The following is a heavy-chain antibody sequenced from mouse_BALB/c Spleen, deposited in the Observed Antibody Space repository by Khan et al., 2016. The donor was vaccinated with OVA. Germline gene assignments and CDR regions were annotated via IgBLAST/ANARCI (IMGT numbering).Heavy chain of an antibody. Sequence: QVQLLQSGPGLVQPSQSLSITCTVSGFSLNNYSVHWVRQSPGKGLEWLGIIWSAGSTDYNAAFISRLTISKDNYRSQVFFKMNSLQPNDTAIYYCARRGCDYGRGALFAYWGQGTLVTVSA. J-gene: IGHJ3*01. CDR3: ARRGCDYGRGALFAY. V-gene: IGHV2-2*02. CDR1: GFSLNNYS. CDR2: IWSAGST. D-gene: IGHD2-4*01.